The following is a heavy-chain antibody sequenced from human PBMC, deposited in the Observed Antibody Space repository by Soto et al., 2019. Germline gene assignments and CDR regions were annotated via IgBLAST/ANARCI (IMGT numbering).Heavy chain of an antibody. Sequence: EVQLVESGGGLVKPGGSLRLSCAASRFTFSSYSMNWVRQAPGKGLEWVSSISSSSSYIYYADSVKGRFTISRDNAKNSLYLQMNSLRAEDTAVYYRARYCSSASCYYFYGMDVWGQGTTVTVSS. D-gene: IGHD2-2*01. CDR2: ISSSSSYI. CDR3: ARYCSSASCYYFYGMDV. J-gene: IGHJ6*02. CDR1: RFTFSSYS. V-gene: IGHV3-21*01.